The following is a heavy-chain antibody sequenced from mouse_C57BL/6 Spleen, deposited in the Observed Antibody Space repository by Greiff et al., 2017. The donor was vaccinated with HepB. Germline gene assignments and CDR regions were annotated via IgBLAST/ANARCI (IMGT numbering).Heavy chain of an antibody. V-gene: IGHV1-53*01. Sequence: QVQLQQPGTELVKPGASVKLSCKASGYTFTSYWMHWVKQRPGQGLEWIGNINPSNGGTNYNEKFKSKATLTVDKSSSTAYMQLSSLTSEDSAVYYCARESYYDYDDGPAWFAYWGQGTLVTVSA. CDR3: ARESYYDYDDGPAWFAY. CDR2: INPSNGGT. CDR1: GYTFTSYW. J-gene: IGHJ3*01. D-gene: IGHD2-4*01.